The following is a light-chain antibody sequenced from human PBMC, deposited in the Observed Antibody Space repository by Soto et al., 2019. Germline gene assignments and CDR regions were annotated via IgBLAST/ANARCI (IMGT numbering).Light chain of an antibody. J-gene: IGKJ5*01. Sequence: DIQMTQSPSSLSASVGDRVTITCRASQSISSYLNWYHQKPGKAPKLLIYAASSLQSGVHSRFSGSGSGTEFTLTISSLQPEDFATYYCQQSYSPSITFGQGTRLEIK. CDR3: QQSYSPSIT. CDR2: AAS. CDR1: QSISSY. V-gene: IGKV1-39*01.